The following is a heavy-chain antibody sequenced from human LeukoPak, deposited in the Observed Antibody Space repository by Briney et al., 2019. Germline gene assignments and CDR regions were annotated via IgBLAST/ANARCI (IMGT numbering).Heavy chain of an antibody. CDR1: GFTFSSYA. J-gene: IGHJ4*02. V-gene: IGHV3-23*01. D-gene: IGHD2-2*01. CDR2: ISGSGGST. CDR3: AKDLTRIVVVPAATPDG. Sequence: GGSLRLSCAASGFTFSSYAMSWVRQAPGKRLEWVSAISGSGGSTYYADSVKGRFTISRDNSKNTLYLQMNSLRAEDTAVYYCAKDLTRIVVVPAATPDGWGQGTLVTVSS.